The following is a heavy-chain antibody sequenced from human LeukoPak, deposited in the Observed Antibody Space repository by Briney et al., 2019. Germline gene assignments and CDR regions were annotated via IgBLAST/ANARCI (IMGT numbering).Heavy chain of an antibody. CDR3: AWRALTYGMDV. CDR2: MNPNSGNT. J-gene: IGHJ6*02. Sequence: ASVKVSCNASGYTFTSYDINWVRQATGQGLEGMGWMNPNSGNTGYAQKFQGRVTMTRNTSISTAYMELSSLRSEDTAVYYCAWRALTYGMDVWGQGTTVTVSS. CDR1: GYTFTSYD. V-gene: IGHV1-8*01.